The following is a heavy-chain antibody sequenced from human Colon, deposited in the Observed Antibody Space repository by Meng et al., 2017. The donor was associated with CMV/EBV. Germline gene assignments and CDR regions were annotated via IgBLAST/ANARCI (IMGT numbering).Heavy chain of an antibody. D-gene: IGHD5-24*01. Sequence: GESLKISCAASGFTFSSHAMSWVRQAPGKGLVWVSGFSRGGENSYYADSVGGRFTISRDISKSTLYLQMDSLRAEDTALYYCAKGSTDGFNGLFDSWGQGALVTVSS. CDR1: GFTFSSHA. CDR2: FSRGGENS. CDR3: AKGSTDGFNGLFDS. J-gene: IGHJ4*02. V-gene: IGHV3-23*01.